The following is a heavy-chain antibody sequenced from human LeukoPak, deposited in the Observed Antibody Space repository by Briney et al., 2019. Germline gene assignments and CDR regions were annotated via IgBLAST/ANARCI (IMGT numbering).Heavy chain of an antibody. J-gene: IGHJ4*02. CDR3: ARDKDNTSMVMDY. CDR2: ISSSRSYI. CDR1: GFTFSSYS. D-gene: IGHD5-18*01. V-gene: IGHV3-21*01. Sequence: GGSLRLSCAVSGFTFSSYSMNWVRQAPGKGLEWVSSISSSRSYIYYADSVKGRFTISRDNDKHSLYLQMNSLRAEDTAVYYCARDKDNTSMVMDYWGQGTLVTVSS.